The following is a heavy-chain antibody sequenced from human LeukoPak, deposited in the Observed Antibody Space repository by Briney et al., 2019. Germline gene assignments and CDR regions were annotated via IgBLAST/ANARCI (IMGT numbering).Heavy chain of an antibody. J-gene: IGHJ6*03. D-gene: IGHD3-10*01. CDR1: GDSVSSNSAA. CDR2: TYYRSKWYN. V-gene: IGHV6-1*01. CDR3: ARDRYYYGSGSYYNVRDYYYYMDV. Sequence: SQTLSLTCAISGDSVSSNSAAWNWIRQSPSRGLEWLGRTYYRSKWYNDYAVSVKSRITINPDTSKNQFSLQLNSVTPEDTAVYYCARDRYYYGSGSYYNVRDYYYYMDVWGKGTTVTISS.